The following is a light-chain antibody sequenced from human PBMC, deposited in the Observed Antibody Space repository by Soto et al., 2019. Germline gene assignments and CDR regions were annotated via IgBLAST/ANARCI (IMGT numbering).Light chain of an antibody. Sequence: DIQMTQSPSSLSASVGDRVTITCRASQGISNYLAWYQQKPGKVPKLLIYAASTLQSGVPSRFSGSGSGTDFTLTISSLHPEDVATYYCQKYNSAPLTLGGGTKVEIK. CDR1: QGISNY. CDR3: QKYNSAPLT. J-gene: IGKJ4*01. V-gene: IGKV1-27*01. CDR2: AAS.